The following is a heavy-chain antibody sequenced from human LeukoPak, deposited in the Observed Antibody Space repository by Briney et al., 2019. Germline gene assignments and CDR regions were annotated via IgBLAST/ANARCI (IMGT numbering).Heavy chain of an antibody. CDR3: AREGSGSYLGYYYYMDV. Sequence: PSETLSLTCTVSGGSISSYYWSGIRQPAGKGLEWIGRIYTSGSTNYNPSLKSRVTISADKSKKQFSLKLSSVTAADTAVYYCAREGSGSYLGYYYYMDVRGKGTTVTVSS. CDR2: IYTSGST. CDR1: GGSISSYY. D-gene: IGHD3-10*01. V-gene: IGHV4-4*07. J-gene: IGHJ6*03.